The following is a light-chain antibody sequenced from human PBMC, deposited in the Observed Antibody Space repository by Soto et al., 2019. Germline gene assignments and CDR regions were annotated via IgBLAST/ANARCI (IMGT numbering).Light chain of an antibody. Sequence: SQSSDTLSVSTGESATLSCRASQSVSSNLTWYQQKPGQAPRLLIYGASTRATGVPARFSGSGSGTEFTLTISSLQSEDFAVYYCQQYNDWWTFAQGTKVAIK. CDR3: QQYNDWWT. CDR1: QSVSSN. CDR2: GAS. V-gene: IGKV3-15*01. J-gene: IGKJ1*01.